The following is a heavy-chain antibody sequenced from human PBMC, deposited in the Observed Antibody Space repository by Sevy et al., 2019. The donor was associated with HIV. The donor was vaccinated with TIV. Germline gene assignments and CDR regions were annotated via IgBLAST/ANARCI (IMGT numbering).Heavy chain of an antibody. Sequence: SETLSLTCTVSGGSITSLYWNWIRQPPGKGLEWIANIYYNGHINYNPSLKSRVTLSLDTSKNQFSMKLSSVTAADTAMYYCAGENAWGRGYSWGQGTLVTVSS. CDR2: IYYNGHI. V-gene: IGHV4-59*08. CDR1: GGSITSLY. CDR3: AGENAWGRGYS. J-gene: IGHJ4*02. D-gene: IGHD1-26*01.